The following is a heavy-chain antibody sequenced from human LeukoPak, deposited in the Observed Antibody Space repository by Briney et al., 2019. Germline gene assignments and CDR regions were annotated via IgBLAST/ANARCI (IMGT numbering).Heavy chain of an antibody. CDR1: GDSVSSYY. D-gene: IGHD1-26*01. V-gene: IGHV4-59*02. Sequence: SETLSLTCSVSGDSVSSYYWTWIRLSPGKGLEWVGNIHYSGSTRYNPSLKSPLIISIETSKNQFSLKMTHVTASNPAVYDFWRLTVGALDYWGQGGLVTVSS. CDR3: WRLTVGALDY. J-gene: IGHJ4*02. CDR2: IHYSGST.